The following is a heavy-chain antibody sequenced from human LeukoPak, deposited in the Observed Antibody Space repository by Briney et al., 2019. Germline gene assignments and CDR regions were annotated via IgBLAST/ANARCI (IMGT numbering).Heavy chain of an antibody. CDR2: IKQDGSVK. CDR3: ARIGYRSCGIDY. D-gene: IGHD6-19*01. Sequence: GSLRLSCAASGFTFSNYWMNWVRQAPGKGLEWVANIKQDGSVKYYVDSVKGRFTISRDNAKNSVYLQINSLRAEDTAVYYCARIGYRSCGIDYWGQGTLVTVSS. CDR1: GFTFSNYW. J-gene: IGHJ4*02. V-gene: IGHV3-7*04.